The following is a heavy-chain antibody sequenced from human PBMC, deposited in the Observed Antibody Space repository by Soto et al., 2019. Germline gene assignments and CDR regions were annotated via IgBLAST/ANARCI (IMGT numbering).Heavy chain of an antibody. CDR1: GFPFSTYA. Sequence: VESLRLSFGESGFPFSTYAKHWVRQAPGKGLEWVVVLWYDGSNKYYADSVKGRFTISRGNSKNTLYLQMNSLRAEDTAVYYCARGSYYDYIWGSYRQLTDYYYYMDVWGKGT. J-gene: IGHJ6*03. V-gene: IGHV3-33*01. CDR3: ARGSYYDYIWGSYRQLTDYYYYMDV. CDR2: LWYDGSNK. D-gene: IGHD3-16*02.